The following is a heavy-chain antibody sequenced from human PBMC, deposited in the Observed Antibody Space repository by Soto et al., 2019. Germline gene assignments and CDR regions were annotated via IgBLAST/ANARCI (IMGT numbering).Heavy chain of an antibody. J-gene: IGHJ6*02. CDR3: ATRRYYGSGSYYNYYYGMDV. CDR1: GGTFSSYA. Sequence: QVQLVQSGAEVKKPGSSVKVSCKASGGTFSSYAISWVRQAPGQGLEWMGGIIPIFGTANYAQKFQGRVTITADASTSTAYMELSSLRSEDTAVYYCATRRYYGSGSYYNYYYGMDVWGQGTTVTVSS. V-gene: IGHV1-69*01. D-gene: IGHD3-10*01. CDR2: IIPIFGTA.